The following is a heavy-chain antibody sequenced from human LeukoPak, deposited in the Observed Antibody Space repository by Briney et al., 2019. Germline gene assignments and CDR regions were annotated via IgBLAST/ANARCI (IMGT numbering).Heavy chain of an antibody. CDR2: ISAYNGNT. CDR3: ARDLSYYYDSSGYSPVDY. Sequence: ASVKVSCKASGYTFTSYGISWVRQAPGQGLELMGWISAYNGNTNYAQKLQGRVTMTTDTSTSTAYMELRSLRSDDTAAYYCARDLSYYYDSSGYSPVDYWGQGTLVTVSS. V-gene: IGHV1-18*01. D-gene: IGHD3-22*01. J-gene: IGHJ4*02. CDR1: GYTFTSYG.